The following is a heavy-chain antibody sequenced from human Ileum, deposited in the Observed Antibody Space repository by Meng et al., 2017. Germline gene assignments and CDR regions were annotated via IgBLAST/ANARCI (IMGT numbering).Heavy chain of an antibody. D-gene: IGHD6-19*01. CDR1: ADTISSYNW. V-gene: IGHV4-4*02. J-gene: IGHJ4*02. Sequence: QVHTWESVPVLVRHSVTLSLVCAVSADTISSYNWWTWCRQSPENALEWIGEIYHSGRTNYNPSIPSRDTMSVDESKKQISLNLCSVTAADTAVYYCATSGDNRGFYLGYWGPGILVTVSS. CDR2: IYHSGRT. CDR3: ATSGDNRGFYLGY.